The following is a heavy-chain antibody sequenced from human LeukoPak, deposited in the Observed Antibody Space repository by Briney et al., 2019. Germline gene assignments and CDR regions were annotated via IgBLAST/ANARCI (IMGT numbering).Heavy chain of an antibody. CDR3: ARHRGAPYYYDSSGYGDWFDP. V-gene: IGHV4-59*08. D-gene: IGHD3-22*01. CDR2: IYYSGST. Sequence: PSETLSLTCTVSGGSISSYYWSWIRQPPGKGLEWIGYIYYSGSTKYNPSLKSRVTISVDTSKNQFSLKLSSVTAADTAVYYCARHRGAPYYYDSSGYGDWFDPWGQGTLVTVSS. J-gene: IGHJ5*02. CDR1: GGSISSYY.